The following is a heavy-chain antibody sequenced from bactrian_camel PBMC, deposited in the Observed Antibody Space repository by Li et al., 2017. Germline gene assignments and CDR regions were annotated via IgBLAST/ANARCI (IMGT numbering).Heavy chain of an antibody. CDR1: VKLETDNC. V-gene: IGHV3S53*01. CDR3: AAEGRRGGCLSRQHYKY. Sequence: VQLVESGGGSVQPGGSLRLSCAISVKLETDNCEGWFRQGPGKERERVANFYTIGSRTFYLNSVKGRFTISRDNAKNMVYLQMNSLKPEDTATYFCAAEGRRGGCLSRQHYKYWGQGTQVTVS. J-gene: IGHJ4*01. D-gene: IGHD2*01. CDR2: FYTIGSRT.